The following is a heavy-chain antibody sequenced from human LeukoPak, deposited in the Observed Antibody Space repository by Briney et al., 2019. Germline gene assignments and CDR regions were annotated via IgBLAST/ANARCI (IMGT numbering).Heavy chain of an antibody. Sequence: GGSLRLSCAASGFTVSSNYMSWVRQAPGKGLEWVSVIYTGGGTYYADSVKGRFTISRDNSKNTLYLQMNSLRAEDTAVYYCARSAVRYYFDYWGQGTLVTVSS. D-gene: IGHD3-10*01. CDR2: IYTGGGT. CDR1: GFTVSSNY. J-gene: IGHJ4*02. CDR3: ARSAVRYYFDY. V-gene: IGHV3-53*01.